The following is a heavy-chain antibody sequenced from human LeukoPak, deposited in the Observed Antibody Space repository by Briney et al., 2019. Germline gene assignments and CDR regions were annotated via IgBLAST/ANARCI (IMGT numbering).Heavy chain of an antibody. CDR1: GFTFNTYG. Sequence: QPRGSLRLSCAASGFTFNTYGMHWVQQAPGEGLEWVGVIWYDGSNEFYSDSVKGRFTISRHNSKNTLYLQMNSLRAEDTAVYYCARDSVRDGYNSDYFDFWGQGTLVTVSS. CDR2: IWYDGSNE. D-gene: IGHD5-24*01. CDR3: ARDSVRDGYNSDYFDF. J-gene: IGHJ4*02. V-gene: IGHV3-33*01.